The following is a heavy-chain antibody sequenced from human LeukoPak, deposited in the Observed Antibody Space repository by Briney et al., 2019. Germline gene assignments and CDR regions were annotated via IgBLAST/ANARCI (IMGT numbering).Heavy chain of an antibody. CDR2: IYYSGST. CDR1: GGSISSYY. J-gene: IGHJ3*02. D-gene: IGHD7-27*01. CDR3: ARGFKLGMPIDI. V-gene: IGHV4-59*01. Sequence: SETLPLTCTVSGGSISSYYWSWIRQPPGKGLEWIGYIYYSGSTNYNPSLKSRVTISVDTSKNQFSLKLSSVTAADTAVYYCARGFKLGMPIDIWGQGTMVTVSS.